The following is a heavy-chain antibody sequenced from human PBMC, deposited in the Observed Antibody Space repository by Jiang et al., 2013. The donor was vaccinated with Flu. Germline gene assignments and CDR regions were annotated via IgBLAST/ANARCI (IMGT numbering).Heavy chain of an antibody. CDR2: XFYSGTT. J-gene: IGHJ6*02. V-gene: IGHV4-31*03. D-gene: IGHD3-10*01. CDR3: AREESIMVRGVNGMDV. Sequence: PGLVKPSQTLSLTCSVSGGSIRSGGYYWSWIRQNPGKGLEWIGYXFYSGTTSYNPSLQSRVTISVDTSKNQFSLTLSAVTAADTAVYYCAREESIMVRGVNGMDVWGQETTVTVSS. CDR1: GGSIRSGGYY.